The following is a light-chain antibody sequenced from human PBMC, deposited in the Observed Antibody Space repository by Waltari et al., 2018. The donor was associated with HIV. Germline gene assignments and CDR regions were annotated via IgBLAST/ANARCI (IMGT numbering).Light chain of an antibody. J-gene: IGLJ2*01. V-gene: IGLV1-51*01. CDR2: ANN. CDR3: GTWDTSLSAGV. CDR1: SSNIANNY. Sequence: QSVLTQPPAVSAAPGQTVTISCSGSSSNIANNYVSWYQQLPGTAPKLLIYANNRGSSGIPDRVSGSKSGTAATLAIAGLQTGDEADYYCGTWDTSLSAGVFGGGTKVTVL.